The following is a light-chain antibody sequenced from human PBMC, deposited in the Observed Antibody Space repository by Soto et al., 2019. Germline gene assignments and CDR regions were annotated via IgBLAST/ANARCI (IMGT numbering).Light chain of an antibody. CDR3: SSYTSSATYV. CDR2: DVS. V-gene: IGLV2-14*01. Sequence: QPASVSGSPGQSITISCTGTSSDIGAYNYVSWYQQHPGKAPKLMIYDVSNRPSGLSNRFSGSKSGNTASLTISGLQAEDEADYYCSSYTSSATYVFGTGTKLTVL. CDR1: SSDIGAYNY. J-gene: IGLJ1*01.